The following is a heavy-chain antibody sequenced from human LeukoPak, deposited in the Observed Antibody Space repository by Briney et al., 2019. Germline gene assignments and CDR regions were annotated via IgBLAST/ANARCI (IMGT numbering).Heavy chain of an antibody. D-gene: IGHD2-2*01. CDR3: AKAIVPADNAFDI. CDR2: IRYDGNNK. V-gene: IGHV3-30*02. J-gene: IGHJ3*02. Sequence: GGSLRLSCAASGFTFSDYGMHWVRQAPGKGLEWVAFIRYDGNNKYYADSVKGRFTISRDNSKNTLYLQMNSLRAEDTAVYYCAKAIVPADNAFDIWGQGTMVTVSS. CDR1: GFTFSDYG.